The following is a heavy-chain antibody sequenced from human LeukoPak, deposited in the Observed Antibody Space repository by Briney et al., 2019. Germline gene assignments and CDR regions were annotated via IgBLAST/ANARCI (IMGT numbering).Heavy chain of an antibody. J-gene: IGHJ4*02. Sequence: PGGSLRLSCAAYGFSFSDSYMAWVRQAPGKGLEWISNLSTRSSSKAYADSVKGRFVVSRDNGNNSLYLHMTSLGVADTAVYFCVSEIGTYFDYWGQGALVTVSS. V-gene: IGHV3-11*01. CDR1: GFSFSDSY. D-gene: IGHD1-26*01. CDR3: VSEIGTYFDY. CDR2: LSTRSSSK.